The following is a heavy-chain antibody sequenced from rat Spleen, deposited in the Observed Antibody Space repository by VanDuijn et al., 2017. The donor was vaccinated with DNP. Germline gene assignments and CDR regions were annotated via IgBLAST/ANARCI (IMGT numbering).Heavy chain of an antibody. J-gene: IGHJ3*01. D-gene: IGHD1-11*01. Sequence: EVQLVESGGDLVQPGRSLKLSCVASGFTFNNYWMTWIRQVPGKGLEWVASITSSGGSTYYPDSVKGRFTISRDNAKNTLYLQMNSLRSEDTATYYCTKPATYGGYWFAYWGQGTLVTVSS. CDR3: TKPATYGGYWFAY. V-gene: IGHV5-31*01. CDR1: GFTFNNYW. CDR2: ITSSGGST.